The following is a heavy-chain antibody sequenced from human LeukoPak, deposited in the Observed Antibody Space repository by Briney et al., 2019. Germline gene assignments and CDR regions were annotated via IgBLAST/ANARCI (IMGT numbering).Heavy chain of an antibody. CDR1: GGSFSGYY. CDR3: ARQGRCTNGVCYNVGYFDY. J-gene: IGHJ4*02. V-gene: IGHV4-34*01. D-gene: IGHD2-8*01. CDR2: INHSGST. Sequence: PSETLSLTCAVYGGSFSGYYWNWIRQPPGKGLEWIGEINHSGSTNYNPSLKSRVTISVDTSKNQFSLKLSSVTAADTAVYYCARQGRCTNGVCYNVGYFDYWGQGTLVTVSS.